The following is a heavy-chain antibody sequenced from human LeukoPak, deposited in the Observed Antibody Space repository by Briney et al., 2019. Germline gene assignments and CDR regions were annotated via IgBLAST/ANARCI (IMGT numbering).Heavy chain of an antibody. V-gene: IGHV3-74*01. CDR1: GFTFSSNW. CDR2: INSDGSST. D-gene: IGHD1-26*01. J-gene: IGHJ4*02. Sequence: GGSLRLSCVASGFTFSSNWMHWVRQAPGKGLVWVSRINSDGSSTSYADSVKGRFTISRDNAKNTLYLQMNSLRAEDTAVYFCASPGATSKFDYWGQGTQVTVTS. CDR3: ASPGATSKFDY.